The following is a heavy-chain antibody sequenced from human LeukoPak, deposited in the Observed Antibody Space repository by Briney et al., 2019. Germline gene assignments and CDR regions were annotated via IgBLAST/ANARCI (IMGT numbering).Heavy chain of an antibody. CDR2: FCYSGNT. J-gene: IGHJ4*02. Sequence: SETLSLTCTLSGGSISITSYYWGWIRQPPGKGLEWIGSFCYSGNTYYNPSLESRVTISVDTSKNQFSLKLSSVTAADTAVYYCARVRPAVAGTHYFDYWGQGTLVTVSS. CDR3: ARVRPAVAGTHYFDY. CDR1: GGSISITSYY. V-gene: IGHV4-39*07. D-gene: IGHD6-19*01.